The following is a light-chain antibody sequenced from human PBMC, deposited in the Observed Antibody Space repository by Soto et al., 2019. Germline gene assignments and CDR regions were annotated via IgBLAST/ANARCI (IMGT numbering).Light chain of an antibody. Sequence: DIPMTQSPSSLSASVGDGVTITCRASQHISSYLNWYQQKRGKAPKLLIYIATTLQSGVPSRFSGSGSGTDFTLTISSLQPEDFATYYCQQSYNTPWTFGQGTKVEI. CDR2: IAT. CDR1: QHISSY. J-gene: IGKJ1*01. V-gene: IGKV1-39*01. CDR3: QQSYNTPWT.